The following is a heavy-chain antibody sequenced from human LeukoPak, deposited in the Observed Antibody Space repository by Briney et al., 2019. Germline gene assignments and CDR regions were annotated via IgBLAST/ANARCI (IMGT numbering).Heavy chain of an antibody. J-gene: IGHJ3*02. V-gene: IGHV1-2*06. CDR3: ARGYSSGRYAFDI. CDR2: INPRSGGT. Sequence: GASVKVSCKASRYTFSDYYVHWVRQAPGQGLEWMGRINPRSGGTQSAQNFQGRVTLTRDSSISTAFMELRRLDSDDTAIYYCARGYSSGRYAFDIWGQGTMVAVSS. CDR1: RYTFSDYY. D-gene: IGHD3-22*01.